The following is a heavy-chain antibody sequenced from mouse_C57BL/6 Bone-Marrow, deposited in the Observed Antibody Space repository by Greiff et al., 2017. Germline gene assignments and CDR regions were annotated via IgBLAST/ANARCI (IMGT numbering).Heavy chain of an antibody. CDR1: GYTFTDYY. Sequence: QVQLKESGAELVRPGASVTLSCKASGYTFTDYYINWVKQRPGQGLEWIARIYPGSGNTYYNEKFKGKATLTAEKSSSTAYMQNSSLTSEDTAVYFCARLRSWYFDVWGKGTTVTVSS. CDR2: IYPGSGNT. V-gene: IGHV1-76*01. D-gene: IGHD1-1*01. J-gene: IGHJ1*03. CDR3: ARLRSWYFDV.